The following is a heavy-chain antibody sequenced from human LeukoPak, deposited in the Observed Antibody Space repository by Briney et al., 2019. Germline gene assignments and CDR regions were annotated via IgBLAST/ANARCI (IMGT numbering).Heavy chain of an antibody. J-gene: IGHJ4*02. D-gene: IGHD6-19*01. CDR1: GLSVSSKY. CDR3: TKLKGWYGDGYFDY. CDR2: IYSGGTT. V-gene: IGHV3-53*01. Sequence: GGSLRLSCAASGLSVSSKYMSWVRQPAGKGLEWVSVIYSGGTTFYADSVKGRFTISRGNSKNTLYLQMNSLRPDDTAVYYCTKLKGWYGDGYFDYWGPGILVTVSS.